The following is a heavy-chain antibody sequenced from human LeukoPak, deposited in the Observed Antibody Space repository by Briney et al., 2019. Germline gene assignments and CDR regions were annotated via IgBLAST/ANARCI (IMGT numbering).Heavy chain of an antibody. CDR1: GFTFDDYV. D-gene: IGHD4-17*01. V-gene: IGHV3-23*01. J-gene: IGHJ4*02. Sequence: GGSLRLSCTASGFTFDDYVMSWVRQAPGKGLEWVSAISGSGGSTYYADSVKGRFTISRDNSKNTLYLQMNSLRAEDTAVYYCAKDRGGYYGDKFDYWGQGTLVTVSS. CDR2: ISGSGGST. CDR3: AKDRGGYYGDKFDY.